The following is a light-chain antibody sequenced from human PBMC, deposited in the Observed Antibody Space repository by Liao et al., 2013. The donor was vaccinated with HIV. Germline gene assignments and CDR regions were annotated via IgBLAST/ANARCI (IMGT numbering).Light chain of an antibody. CDR2: QDI. Sequence: SYELTQPPSVSAALGMTATITCRGDNIGIKNVHWYQKKPGQSPVLVIYQDIKRPSGIPERFSGSNAWNTATLTISSVEAGDEADYFCQVWHQGSDHRVFGGGTRLTVL. V-gene: IGLV3-21*01. CDR3: QVWHQGSDHRV. CDR1: NIGIKN. J-gene: IGLJ3*02.